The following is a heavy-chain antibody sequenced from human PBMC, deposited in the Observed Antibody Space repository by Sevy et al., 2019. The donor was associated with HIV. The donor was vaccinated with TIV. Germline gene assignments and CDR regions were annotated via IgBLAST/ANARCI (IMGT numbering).Heavy chain of an antibody. J-gene: IGHJ4*02. CDR2: IWYDGSNK. D-gene: IGHD6-13*01. CDR3: ARGNLISIAAAGYFDY. CDR1: GFTFSSYG. V-gene: IGHV3-33*01. Sequence: GGSLRLSCAASGFTFSSYGMHWVRQAPGKGLEWVAVIWYDGSNKYYADSVKGRFTISRDNSKNTLYLQMNSLRAEDTAGDYCARGNLISIAAAGYFDYWGQGTLVTVSS.